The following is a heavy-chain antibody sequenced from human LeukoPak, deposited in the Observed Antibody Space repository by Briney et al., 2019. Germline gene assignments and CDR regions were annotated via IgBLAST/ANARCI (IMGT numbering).Heavy chain of an antibody. Sequence: GGSLRLSCAASGFTFNNYGMHWVRQAPGKGLEWVAVISYDGRNKHYPDSVKGRFTISRDISTDTLWLQMDSLRTGDTAVYYCAKGPLRGTAAAIDYWGQGTLVTVSS. D-gene: IGHD2-2*01. CDR2: ISYDGRNK. CDR3: AKGPLRGTAAAIDY. J-gene: IGHJ4*02. V-gene: IGHV3-30*18. CDR1: GFTFNNYG.